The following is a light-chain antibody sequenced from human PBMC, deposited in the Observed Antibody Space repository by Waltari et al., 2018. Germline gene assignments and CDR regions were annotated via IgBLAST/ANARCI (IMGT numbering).Light chain of an antibody. CDR3: QHYNNWPPDT. CDR2: DAS. V-gene: IGKV3-15*01. Sequence: EIAMTQSPATLSVSPGERVTLSCRASQSVSTNLAWYQQKPGQVPRLLIYDASTRATGIPARFSGSGTGTEFTLTISSLQSEDFAVYYCQHYNNWPPDTFGQGTRLEIK. J-gene: IGKJ5*01. CDR1: QSVSTN.